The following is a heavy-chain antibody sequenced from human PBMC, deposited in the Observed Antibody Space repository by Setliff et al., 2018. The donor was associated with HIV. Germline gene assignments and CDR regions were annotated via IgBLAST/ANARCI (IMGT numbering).Heavy chain of an antibody. CDR2: IKQDGSEE. V-gene: IGHV3-7*01. Sequence: GGSLRLSCAASGFTFSTYWMIWVRQAPGKGLEWVAKIKQDGSEEYYVDSVKGRFTIPRDNAKNSVYLQMNRLRVEDTAMYYCTKEHLSGWASDCWGQGTLVTVSS. D-gene: IGHD6-19*01. CDR3: TKEHLSGWASDC. J-gene: IGHJ4*02. CDR1: GFTFSTYW.